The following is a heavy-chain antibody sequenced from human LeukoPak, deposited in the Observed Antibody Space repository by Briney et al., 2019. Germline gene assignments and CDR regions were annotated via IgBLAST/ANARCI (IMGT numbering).Heavy chain of an antibody. Sequence: GGSLRLSCAASGFTVSSNYMSWVRQAPGKGLEWVSVIYSGGSTYYADSVESRFTISRDNSKNTLYLQMNSLRAEDTAVYYCARDLPPHYGMDVWGQGTTVTVSS. V-gene: IGHV3-53*01. CDR3: ARDLPPHYGMDV. CDR2: IYSGGST. CDR1: GFTVSSNY. J-gene: IGHJ6*02.